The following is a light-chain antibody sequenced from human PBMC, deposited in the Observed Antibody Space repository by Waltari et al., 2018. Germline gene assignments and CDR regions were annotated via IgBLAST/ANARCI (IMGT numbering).Light chain of an antibody. Sequence: DIVMTQSPDSLAMSLGERATINCQSTQSVFYSSNNKNYLAWYQRKPGQPPKLLIYWASTRESGVPDRFSGSGSGTDFTLTISSLQAEDVAVYYCQQYYTTPYTFGQGTKLEIK. CDR1: QSVFYSSNNKNY. J-gene: IGKJ2*01. CDR3: QQYYTTPYT. CDR2: WAS. V-gene: IGKV4-1*01.